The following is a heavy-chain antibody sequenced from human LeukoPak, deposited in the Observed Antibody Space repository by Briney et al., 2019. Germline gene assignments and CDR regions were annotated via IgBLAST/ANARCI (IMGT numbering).Heavy chain of an antibody. CDR1: GGTFSSYA. CDR3: ARAGTYYYDSSGYSDAFDI. V-gene: IGHV1-69*13. J-gene: IGHJ3*02. D-gene: IGHD3-22*01. CDR2: IIPIFGTA. Sequence: ASVKVSCKASGGTFSSYAISWVRQAPGQGLEWMGGIIPIFGTANYAQKFQGRVTITADESTSTAYMELSSLRSEDTAVYYCARAGTYYYDSSGYSDAFDIWGQGTMVTVSS.